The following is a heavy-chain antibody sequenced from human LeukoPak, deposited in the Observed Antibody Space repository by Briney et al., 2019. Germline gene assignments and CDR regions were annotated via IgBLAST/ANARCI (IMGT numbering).Heavy chain of an antibody. CDR3: ANRINGFFQD. Sequence: GGSLRLSCAASGFTFSSHEMNWVRQGPGKGLEWVSYISSSGSTIHYADSVKGRSTISRDNAKNSLYLQMNTLSVEDTAVYYCANRINGFFQDWGQGTLVTVSS. V-gene: IGHV3-48*03. J-gene: IGHJ1*01. CDR2: ISSSGSTI. D-gene: IGHD2-15*01. CDR1: GFTFSSHE.